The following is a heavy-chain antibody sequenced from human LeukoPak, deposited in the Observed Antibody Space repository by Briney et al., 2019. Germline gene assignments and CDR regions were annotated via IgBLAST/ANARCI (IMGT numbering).Heavy chain of an antibody. CDR3: ARAEYSSSQGGGYYYYGLDV. J-gene: IGHJ6*02. V-gene: IGHV1-69*13. D-gene: IGHD6-6*01. Sequence: SVNVSCKASGGTFSSYTISWVRQAPGQGLEWMGGIIPITGTTSYAQKFQGRVTITADESTSSAYMELSSLRSEDTAVYYCARAEYSSSQGGGYYYYGLDVWGQGTTVTVSS. CDR1: GGTFSSYT. CDR2: IIPITGTT.